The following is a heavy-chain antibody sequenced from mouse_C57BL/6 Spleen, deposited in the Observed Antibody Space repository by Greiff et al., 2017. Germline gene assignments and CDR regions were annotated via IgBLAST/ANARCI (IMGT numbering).Heavy chain of an antibody. Sequence: QVQLQQPGAELVMPGASVKLSCKASGYTFTSYWMHWVKQRPGQGLEWIGEIDPSDSYTNYNQKFKGKSTLTVDKSSSTAYMQIRRLTSEYSAVYSCSRRYYGSSYVYYAMGYWGQGTSVTVSS. CDR2: IDPSDSYT. J-gene: IGHJ4*01. D-gene: IGHD1-1*01. CDR3: SRRYYGSSYVYYAMGY. CDR1: GYTFTSYW. V-gene: IGHV1-69*01.